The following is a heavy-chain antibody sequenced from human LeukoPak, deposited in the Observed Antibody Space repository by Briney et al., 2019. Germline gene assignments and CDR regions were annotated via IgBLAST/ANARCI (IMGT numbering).Heavy chain of an antibody. V-gene: IGHV3-7*01. D-gene: IGHD2-15*01. CDR3: ARGGGLNTYFDY. CDR1: LFTLRNYW. J-gene: IGHJ4*02. CDR2: TKLDGSAE. Sequence: VGSLRLSRAASLFTLRNYWMGWVRQAPGRGLEWVANTKLDGSAEHYADSVRGRFTTSRDNANNLLYLQMNRLRAEDTAVYYCARGGGLNTYFDYWGQGTLVTVSS.